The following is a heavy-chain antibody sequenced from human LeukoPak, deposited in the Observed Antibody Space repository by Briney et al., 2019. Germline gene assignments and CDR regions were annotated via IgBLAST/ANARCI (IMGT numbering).Heavy chain of an antibody. D-gene: IGHD2-8*01. CDR1: GFTFRSNW. J-gene: IGHJ3*02. CDR2: IRPDGSGS. Sequence: GGSLRLSCAASGFTFRSNWMLWVRQAPRKGVVWVSRIRPDGSGSNYADSVKVRFTISRDNAKNTVYLQMNGLRAEDTAIYYCTRGRSGANPNGLDIWGQGTMVTVSS. V-gene: IGHV3-74*01. CDR3: TRGRSGANPNGLDI.